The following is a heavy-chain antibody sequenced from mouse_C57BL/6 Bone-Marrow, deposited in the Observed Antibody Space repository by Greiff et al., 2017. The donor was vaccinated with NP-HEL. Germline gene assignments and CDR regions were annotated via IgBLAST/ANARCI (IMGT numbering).Heavy chain of an antibody. CDR1: GYTFTDYE. CDR3: TSPFAY. CDR2: IDPETGGT. J-gene: IGHJ3*01. Sequence: VQLQESGAELVRPGASVTLSCKASGYTFTDYEMHWVKQTPVHGLEWIGAIDPETGGTAYNQKFKGKAILTADKSSSTAYMELRSLTSEDSAVYYCTSPFAYWGQGTLVTVSA. V-gene: IGHV1-15*01.